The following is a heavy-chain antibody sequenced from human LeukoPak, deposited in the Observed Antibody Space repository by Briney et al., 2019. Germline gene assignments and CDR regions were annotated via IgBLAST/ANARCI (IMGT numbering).Heavy chain of an antibody. Sequence: GGSLRLSCAASGFTVSSNYMSWVRQAPGKGLEWVSVIYSGGSTYYADSVKGRFTISRDNSKNTLYLQMNSLRAEDTAVYYCARAASNWGDAFDNWGQGTMVTVSS. CDR3: ARAASNWGDAFDN. J-gene: IGHJ3*02. D-gene: IGHD7-27*01. V-gene: IGHV3-53*01. CDR2: IYSGGST. CDR1: GFTVSSNY.